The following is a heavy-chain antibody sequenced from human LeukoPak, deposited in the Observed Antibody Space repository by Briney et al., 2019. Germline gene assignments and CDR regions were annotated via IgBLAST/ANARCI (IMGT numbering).Heavy chain of an antibody. CDR2: INAYNGNT. V-gene: IGHV1-18*01. CDR3: STGPQNSGWDGGFDY. J-gene: IGHJ4*02. CDR1: GYTLTTYG. D-gene: IGHD6-19*01. Sequence: GASVKVSCKASGYTLTTYGISWVRQAPGQGLEWMGWINAYNGNTNYAQKLQDRVTMTTDTSTSTAYMELRSLRSDDTAVYYCSTGPQNSGWDGGFDYWGQGTLVTVSS.